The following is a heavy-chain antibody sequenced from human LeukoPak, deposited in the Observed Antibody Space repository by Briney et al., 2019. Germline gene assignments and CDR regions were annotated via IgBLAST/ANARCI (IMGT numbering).Heavy chain of an antibody. V-gene: IGHV3-30*02. J-gene: IGHJ4*02. Sequence: PGGSLRLSCAASEFSFSDYGMHWVRQAPGKGLEWVAFIRFDGSEKFYADYAKGRFTISRDNSKNTLYLQMNSLRAEDTAVYYCAKDRDPSEVLDYWGQGTLVTVSS. CDR3: AKDRDPSEVLDY. D-gene: IGHD1-14*01. CDR1: EFSFSDYG. CDR2: IRFDGSEK.